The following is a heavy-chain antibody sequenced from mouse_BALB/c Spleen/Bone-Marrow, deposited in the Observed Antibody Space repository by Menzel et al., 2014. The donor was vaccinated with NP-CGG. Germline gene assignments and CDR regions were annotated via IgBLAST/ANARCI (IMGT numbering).Heavy chain of an antibody. J-gene: IGHJ3*01. V-gene: IGHV1S81*02. CDR2: INPSNGGT. CDR1: GYTFTSYY. D-gene: IGHD2-13*01. Sequence: LVESGAELVKPGASVKLSCKASGYTFTSYYMYWVKQRPGQGLEWIGGINPSNGGTNFNEKFKSKATLTVDKSSSTAYMQLSSLTSEDSAVYYCTREGDSPFAYWGQGTLVTVSA. CDR3: TREGDSPFAY.